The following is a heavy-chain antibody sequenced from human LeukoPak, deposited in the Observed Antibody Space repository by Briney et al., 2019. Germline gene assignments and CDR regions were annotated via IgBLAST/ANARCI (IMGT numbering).Heavy chain of an antibody. CDR1: GYTFTSYD. Sequence: ASVKVSCKASGYTFTSYDINWVRQATGQGLEWMGWINPNSGGTNYAQKFEGWVTMTRDTSMSTVYMELSRLKSDDTAVYYCARDSGWEVVLYASEIWGQGTMVTVSS. D-gene: IGHD1-26*01. CDR2: INPNSGGT. V-gene: IGHV1-2*04. J-gene: IGHJ3*02. CDR3: ARDSGWEVVLYASEI.